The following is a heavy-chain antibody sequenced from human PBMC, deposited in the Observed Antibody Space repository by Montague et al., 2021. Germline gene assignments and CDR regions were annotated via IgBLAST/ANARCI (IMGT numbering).Heavy chain of an antibody. Sequence: SLRLSCAASGFSFSDYIMDWVRQAPGQGLEWVGRTLKKEHNYRTVYAAPVTGRFTISRDDSKNSLYLQMNSLKIEDTALYYCATDISGAYASKGGQGTLVTVSS. CDR1: GFSFSDYI. J-gene: IGHJ4*02. CDR3: ATDISGAYASK. CDR2: TLKKEHNYRT. D-gene: IGHD1-26*01. V-gene: IGHV3-72*01.